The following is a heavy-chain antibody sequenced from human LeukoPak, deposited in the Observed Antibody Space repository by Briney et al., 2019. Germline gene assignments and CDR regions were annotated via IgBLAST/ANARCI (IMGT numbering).Heavy chain of an antibody. J-gene: IGHJ4*02. V-gene: IGHV3-7*03. CDR3: AREIGRGVISLYFDH. CDR2: IKQDGSEK. Sequence: PGGSLRLSCAASGFTFSSYWMSWVRQAPGKGLEWVGNIKQDGSEKYYVDSVKGRFAVSRDNSKNTLYLQMNSLSVEDTAVYYCAREIGRGVISLYFDHWGQGALVTVSS. D-gene: IGHD2-21*01. CDR1: GFTFSSYW.